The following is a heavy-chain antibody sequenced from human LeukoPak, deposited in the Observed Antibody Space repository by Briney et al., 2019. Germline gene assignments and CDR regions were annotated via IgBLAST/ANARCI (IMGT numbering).Heavy chain of an antibody. CDR2: IYTSGST. V-gene: IGHV4-4*07. Sequence: NASETLSLTCTVSGGSISSYYWSWIRQPAGKGLEWIGRIYTSGSTNYNPSLKSRVTMSVDTSKNQLSLKLSSVTAADTAVYYCARDSYYYDSSGYYRFDYWGQGTLVTVSS. CDR1: GGSISSYY. J-gene: IGHJ4*02. D-gene: IGHD3-22*01. CDR3: ARDSYYYDSSGYYRFDY.